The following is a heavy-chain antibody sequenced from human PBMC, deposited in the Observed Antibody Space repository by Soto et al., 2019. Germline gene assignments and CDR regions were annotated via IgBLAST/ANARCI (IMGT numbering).Heavy chain of an antibody. D-gene: IGHD1-1*01. J-gene: IGHJ5*02. CDR1: GFTFSSYA. Sequence: GGSLRLSCAASGFTFSSYAMSWVRQAPGEGLEWVSSISGSGTSTYYADSVKGRFTISRDNSKNTMYLQMNSLRAEDTALYFCATGHTDSDPWGPGTLVTVSS. CDR3: ATGHTDSDP. CDR2: ISGSGTST. V-gene: IGHV3-23*01.